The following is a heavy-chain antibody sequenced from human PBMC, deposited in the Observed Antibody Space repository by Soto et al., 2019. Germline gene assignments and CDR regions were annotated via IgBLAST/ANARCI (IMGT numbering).Heavy chain of an antibody. CDR1: GGSISSGGYS. V-gene: IGHV4-61*08. D-gene: IGHD3-22*01. CDR2: TYQSVST. Sequence: PSGPLSLTSTVSGGSISSGGYSWTWIRQSPGKGLEWLGYTYQSVSTNYNPSLKSRVTISVDTSKNQFSLKLSSVTAADTAVYYCARGRGTNYYDSSDHVWGQGTLVTVSS. CDR3: ARGRGTNYYDSSDHV. J-gene: IGHJ4*02.